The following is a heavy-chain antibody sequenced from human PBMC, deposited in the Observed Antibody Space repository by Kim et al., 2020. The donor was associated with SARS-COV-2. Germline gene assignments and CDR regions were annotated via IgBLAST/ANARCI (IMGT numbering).Heavy chain of an antibody. CDR1: GYSFTSYW. CDR3: ASLGYSSSWYAFDY. D-gene: IGHD6-13*01. J-gene: IGHJ4*02. Sequence: GESLKISCKGSGYSFTSYWIGLVRQMPGKGPEWMGMIYPGDSDTRYSPSFQGQVTISADKSISTAYLQWSSLKASDAAMYYCASLGYSSSWYAFDYWGQGTLVTVSS. CDR2: IYPGDSDT. V-gene: IGHV5-51*01.